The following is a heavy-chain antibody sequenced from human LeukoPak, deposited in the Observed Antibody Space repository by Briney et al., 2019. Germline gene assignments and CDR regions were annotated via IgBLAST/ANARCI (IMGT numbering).Heavy chain of an antibody. Sequence: GGSLILSCAASGFTFSSYAMHWVRQAPGKGLEWVAVISYDGSNKYYADSVKGRFTISRDNSRNTLYLQMNSLRAEDTAVYYCARDDCSSTSCYTIWSWRSRSPDDYWGQGTLVTVSS. D-gene: IGHD2-2*02. V-gene: IGHV3-30*01. CDR1: GFTFSSYA. CDR3: ARDDCSSTSCYTIWSWRSRSPDDY. CDR2: ISYDGSNK. J-gene: IGHJ4*02.